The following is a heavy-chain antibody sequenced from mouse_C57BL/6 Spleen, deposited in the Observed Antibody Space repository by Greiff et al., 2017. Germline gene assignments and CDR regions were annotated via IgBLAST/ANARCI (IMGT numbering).Heavy chain of an antibody. CDR2: IDPSDSYT. D-gene: IGHD2-5*01. CDR3: ASTGYSKGMDY. Sequence: QVQLKQPGAELVMPGASVKLSCKASGYTFTSYWMHWVKQRPGQGLEWIGEIDPSDSYTNYTQKFKGKSTLTVDKSSSTAYMQLSSLTSEDSAVYYCASTGYSKGMDYWGQGTSVTVSS. V-gene: IGHV1-69*01. CDR1: GYTFTSYW. J-gene: IGHJ4*01.